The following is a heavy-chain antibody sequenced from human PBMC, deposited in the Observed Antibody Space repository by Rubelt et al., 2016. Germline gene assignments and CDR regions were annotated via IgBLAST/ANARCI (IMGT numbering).Heavy chain of an antibody. V-gene: IGHV1-3*01. J-gene: IGHJ4*02. CDR2: MNAGNGNT. D-gene: IGHD5-12*01. Sequence: QVQLVQSGGEVKKPGASLKVSCKTSGYTFTSYAMHWVRQAPGQRLEWMGWMNAGNGNTRYSQKFQGRVTITRDTSASTAYMELSSLRYEDTAVYYCAREDGATSYFDYWGQGTLVTVSS. CDR1: GYTFTSYA. CDR3: AREDGATSYFDY.